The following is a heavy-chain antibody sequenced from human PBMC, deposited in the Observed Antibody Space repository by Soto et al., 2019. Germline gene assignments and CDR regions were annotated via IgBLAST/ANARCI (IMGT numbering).Heavy chain of an antibody. CDR3: ARGKGKVPYGYCTHGVCYRGPIGGAFDI. D-gene: IGHD2-8*01. CDR1: GGSISSSSYY. J-gene: IGHJ3*02. Sequence: PSETLSLTCTVSGGSISSSSYYWGWIRQPPGKGLEWIGSIYYSGSTYYNPSLKSRVTISVDTSKNQFSLKLSSVTAADTAVYYCARGKGKVPYGYCTHGVCYRGPIGGAFDIWGQGTMVTVSS. CDR2: IYYSGST. V-gene: IGHV4-39*01.